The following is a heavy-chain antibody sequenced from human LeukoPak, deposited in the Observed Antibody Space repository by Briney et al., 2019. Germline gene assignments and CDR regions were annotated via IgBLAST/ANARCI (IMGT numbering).Heavy chain of an antibody. Sequence: SETLSLTCTVSGYSISSGYYWGWIRQPPGKGLAWIGSIYHSGSTYYNPSLKSRVTISVDTSKNQFSLKLSSVTAADTAVYYCARVRFLEWLVVGPKGRWFDPWGQGTLVTVSS. CDR2: IYHSGST. J-gene: IGHJ5*02. CDR1: GYSISSGYY. D-gene: IGHD3-3*01. CDR3: ARVRFLEWLVVGPKGRWFDP. V-gene: IGHV4-38-2*02.